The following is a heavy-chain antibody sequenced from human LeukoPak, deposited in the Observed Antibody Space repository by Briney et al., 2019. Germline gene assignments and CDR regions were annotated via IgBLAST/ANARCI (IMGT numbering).Heavy chain of an antibody. Sequence: GGSLRLSCAASGFTFSSYGMHWVRQAPGKGLEWVAFIRYDGSNKYYADSVKGRFTISRDNSKNTLYLQMNSLRAEDTAVYYCAREPSYDYVWGSYRDGGIGFDYWGQGTLVTVSS. CDR3: AREPSYDYVWGSYRDGGIGFDY. V-gene: IGHV3-30*02. CDR2: IRYDGSNK. CDR1: GFTFSSYG. J-gene: IGHJ4*02. D-gene: IGHD3-16*02.